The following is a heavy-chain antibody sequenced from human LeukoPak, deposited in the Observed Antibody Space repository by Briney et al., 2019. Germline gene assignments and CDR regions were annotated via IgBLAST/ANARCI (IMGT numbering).Heavy chain of an antibody. D-gene: IGHD3-22*01. V-gene: IGHV4-59*08. J-gene: IGHJ6*02. Sequence: SETLSLTCTVSRGSISSYYWSWIRQPPGKGLEWIGYIYYSGSTNYNPSLKSRVTISVDTSKNQFSLKLSSVTAADTAVYYCARQSVVVMDYYGMDVWGQGTTVTVSS. CDR3: ARQSVVVMDYYGMDV. CDR2: IYYSGST. CDR1: RGSISSYY.